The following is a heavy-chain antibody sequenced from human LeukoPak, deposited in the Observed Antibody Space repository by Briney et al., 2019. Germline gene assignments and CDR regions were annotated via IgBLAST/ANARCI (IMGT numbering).Heavy chain of an antibody. CDR2: IIPIFGTA. D-gene: IGHD1-7*01. CDR3: AGTTPPNNWNYEWKNWFDP. Sequence: ASVKVSCKASGGTFSSYAISWVRQAPGQGLEWMGGIIPIFGTANYAQKFQGRVTITADKSTSTAYMELSRLRSDDTAVYYCAGTTPPNNWNYEWKNWFDPWGQGTLVTVSS. J-gene: IGHJ5*02. V-gene: IGHV1-69*06. CDR1: GGTFSSYA.